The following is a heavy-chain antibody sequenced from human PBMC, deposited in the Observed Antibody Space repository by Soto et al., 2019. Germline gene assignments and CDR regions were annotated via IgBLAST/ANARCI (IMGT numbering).Heavy chain of an antibody. Sequence: SETLSHTCAVSGDSISNRYHWAWIRQPPGKVLEWVASIYHSGTTYYNPSLTSRVTISVDTSKNQVSLKLSSVTAADTAVYYFALIAGARGWFDPWAQGSLVPVSS. D-gene: IGHD3-16*01. CDR3: ALIAGARGWFDP. V-gene: IGHV4-38-2*01. CDR2: IYHSGTT. J-gene: IGHJ5*01. CDR1: GDSISNRYH.